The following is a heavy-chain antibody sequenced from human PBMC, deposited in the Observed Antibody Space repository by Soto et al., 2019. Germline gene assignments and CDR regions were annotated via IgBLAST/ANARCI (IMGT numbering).Heavy chain of an antibody. J-gene: IGHJ3*02. Sequence: GGSLRLSCVASGYHFNKYSGSWVRQAPGKGLEWVSAISSGGDNTHYADSVKGRFTITRDNSKNMLYLEMNSLTVEDTAVYYCVRRAQYFDGTGFHAFDIWGQGTRVTVSS. V-gene: IGHV3-23*01. CDR1: GYHFNKYS. CDR3: VRRAQYFDGTGFHAFDI. CDR2: ISSGGDNT. D-gene: IGHD3-22*01.